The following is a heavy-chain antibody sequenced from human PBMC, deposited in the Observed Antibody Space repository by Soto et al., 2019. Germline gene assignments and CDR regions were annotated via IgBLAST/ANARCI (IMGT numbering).Heavy chain of an antibody. CDR1: GGSVSSCSYY. J-gene: IGHJ4*02. V-gene: IGHV4-61*01. Sequence: PSETLSLTCTVSGGSVSSCSYYWTWIRQPPGKGLEWIGYIYYSGSTNYNPSLKSRVTISVDTSKNQFSLKLSSVTAADTAVYYCARDVVGTAKIDYWGQGTLVTVSS. CDR3: ARDVVGTAKIDY. CDR2: IYYSGST. D-gene: IGHD2-21*01.